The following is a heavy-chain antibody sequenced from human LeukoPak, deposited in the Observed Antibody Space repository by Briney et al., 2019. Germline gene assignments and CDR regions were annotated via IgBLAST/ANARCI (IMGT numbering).Heavy chain of an antibody. V-gene: IGHV4-39*07. CDR3: ARSGTRFPDWDY. J-gene: IGHJ4*02. CDR1: GGSISSSSYY. D-gene: IGHD3-9*01. Sequence: SETLSLTCTVSGGSISSSSYYWGWIRQPPGKGLEWIGSIYYSGSTYYNPSLKSRVTISVDTSKNQFSLKLSSVTAADTAVYYCARSGTRFPDWDYWGQGTLVTVSS. CDR2: IYYSGST.